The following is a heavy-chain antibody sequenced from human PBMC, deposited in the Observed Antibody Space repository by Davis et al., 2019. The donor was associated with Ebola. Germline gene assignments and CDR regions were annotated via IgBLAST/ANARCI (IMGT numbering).Heavy chain of an antibody. J-gene: IGHJ3*02. V-gene: IGHV1-18*01. CDR2: ISAYNGNT. D-gene: IGHD6-19*01. CDR1: GYTFTSYG. CDR3: ARPHRSGWYSAFDI. Sequence: ASVKVSCKASGYTFTSYGISWVRQAPGQGLEWMGWISAYNGNTNYAQKFQGRVTMTTDTSTSTVYMELRSLRSDDTAVYYCARPHRSGWYSAFDIWGQGTTVTVSS.